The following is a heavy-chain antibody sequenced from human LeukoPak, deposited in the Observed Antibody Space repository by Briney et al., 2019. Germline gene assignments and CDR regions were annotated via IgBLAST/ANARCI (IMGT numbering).Heavy chain of an antibody. D-gene: IGHD2-15*01. CDR3: AVGQMTFDY. CDR2: IKQDGSET. J-gene: IGHJ4*02. Sequence: GGSLRLSCAASGFTFISYWMTWVRQAPGKGLEWVANIKQDGSETYYVDSVKGRFTISRDNAKNSLYLQMNSLRAEDTAVYYCAVGQMTFDYWGQGTLVTVYS. CDR1: GFTFISYW. V-gene: IGHV3-7*01.